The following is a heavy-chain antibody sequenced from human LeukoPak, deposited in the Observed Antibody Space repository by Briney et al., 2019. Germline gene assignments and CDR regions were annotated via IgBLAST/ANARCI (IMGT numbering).Heavy chain of an antibody. CDR2: IYHSGST. J-gene: IGHJ5*02. Sequence: SQTLSLTCAVSGGSISSGGYSWSWIRQPPGKGLEWIGYIYHSGSTYYNPSLKSRVTISVDRSKNQFSLKLSSVTAADTAVYYCARGLSRGAPDWFDPWGQGTLVTVSS. CDR1: GGSISSGGYS. D-gene: IGHD3-10*01. V-gene: IGHV4-30-2*01. CDR3: ARGLSRGAPDWFDP.